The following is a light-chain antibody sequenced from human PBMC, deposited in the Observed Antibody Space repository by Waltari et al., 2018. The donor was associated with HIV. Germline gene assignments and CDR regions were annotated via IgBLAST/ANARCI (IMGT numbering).Light chain of an antibody. CDR2: GAF. CDR3: QQYNNWPRT. Sequence: EMVMTQSPATLSVSPGEGATLSCRASQTVSNNLAWYQQKPGQAPRLLIHGAFTRATGVPARFSGSGSGTEFTLTISSLQSEDFAVYYCQQYNNWPRTFGQGTKVEI. J-gene: IGKJ1*01. CDR1: QTVSNN. V-gene: IGKV3-15*01.